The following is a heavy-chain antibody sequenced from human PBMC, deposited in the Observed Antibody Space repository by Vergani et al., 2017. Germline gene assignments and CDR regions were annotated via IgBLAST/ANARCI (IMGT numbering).Heavy chain of an antibody. J-gene: IGHJ3*02. Sequence: QLQLQESGPGLVKPSETLSLTCTVSGGSISSSSYYWGWIRQPPGKGLEWIGSMYYSGNTYYNPSLKSRVTISVDTSKNQFSLKLSSVTAADTAVYYCARSGIVGATRVEAFDIWGQGTMVTVSS. V-gene: IGHV4-39*01. D-gene: IGHD1-26*01. CDR1: GGSISSSSYY. CDR3: ARSGIVGATRVEAFDI. CDR2: MYYSGNT.